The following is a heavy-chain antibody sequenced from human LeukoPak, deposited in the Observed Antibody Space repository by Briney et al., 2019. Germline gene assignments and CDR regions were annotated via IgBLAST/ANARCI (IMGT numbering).Heavy chain of an antibody. D-gene: IGHD2/OR15-2a*01. J-gene: IGHJ4*02. CDR2: IYYSGTT. CDR1: GGSISSDY. Sequence: SETLSLTCTVSGGSISSDYWGWIRQSPGKGLEWIGYIYYSGTTYYNPSLKSRVTMSVDTSKNQFSLRLSSLTDADTAFYYCARGFYCPHYWGQGTRVIVSS. CDR3: ARGFYCPHY. V-gene: IGHV4-59*01.